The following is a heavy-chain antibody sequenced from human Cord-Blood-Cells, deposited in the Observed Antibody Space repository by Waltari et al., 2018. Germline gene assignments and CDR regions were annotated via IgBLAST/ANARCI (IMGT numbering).Heavy chain of an antibody. J-gene: IGHJ3*02. D-gene: IGHD3-16*01. Sequence: QVQLQESGPGLVKPSQTLSLTCTVSGGSISRGSSYWSWLRQHAGKGLEWIGYIYTSGSTNYNPSLKSRVTISVDTSKNQFSLKLSSVTAADTAVYYCARGGRDANDAFDIWGQGTMVTVSS. CDR3: ARGGRDANDAFDI. CDR1: GGSISRGSSY. CDR2: IYTSGST. V-gene: IGHV4-61*09.